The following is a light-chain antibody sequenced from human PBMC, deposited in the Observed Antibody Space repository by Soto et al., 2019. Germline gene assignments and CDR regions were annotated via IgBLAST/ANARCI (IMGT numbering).Light chain of an antibody. CDR1: QTLLHSSGYNY. J-gene: IGKJ5*01. Sequence: EIVLTQSPLCLPVTPGDPAAISFMFTQTLLHSSGYNYVDWYLQKPGQSPQLLIYLVSNRASGVPERFSGSGSGTDFTLKISRVEAEDVGHYYCMQALQTPLTFGQGTRLEI. CDR2: LVS. CDR3: MQALQTPLT. V-gene: IGKV2-28*01.